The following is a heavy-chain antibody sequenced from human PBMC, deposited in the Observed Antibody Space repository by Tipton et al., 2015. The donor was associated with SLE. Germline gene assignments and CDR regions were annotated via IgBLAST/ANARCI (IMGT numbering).Heavy chain of an antibody. D-gene: IGHD5-18*01. CDR1: GFTFSSYS. J-gene: IGHJ2*01. Sequence: SLRPSCAASGFTFSSYSMNWVRQAPGKGLEWVSSISSSSSYIYCADSVKGRFTISRDNAKNSLYLQMNSLRAEDTAVYYCARAGGYSYGLSYWYFDLWGRGTLVTVSS. V-gene: IGHV3-21*01. CDR3: ARAGGYSYGLSYWYFDL. CDR2: ISSSSSYI.